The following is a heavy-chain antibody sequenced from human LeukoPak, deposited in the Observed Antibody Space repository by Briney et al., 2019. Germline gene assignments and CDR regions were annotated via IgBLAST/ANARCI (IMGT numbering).Heavy chain of an antibody. V-gene: IGHV3-33*01. CDR2: IWYDGSNK. J-gene: IGHJ3*02. CDR1: GFTFGSYG. Sequence: GRSLRLSCAASGFTFGSYGMHWVRQAPGKGLEWVAVIWYDGSNKYYVDSVKGRFTISRDNSKNTLYLQMNSLRADDTAVYYCARAGSGSHPKELGAFDIWGQGTMVTVSS. CDR3: ARAGSGSHPKELGAFDI. D-gene: IGHD1-26*01.